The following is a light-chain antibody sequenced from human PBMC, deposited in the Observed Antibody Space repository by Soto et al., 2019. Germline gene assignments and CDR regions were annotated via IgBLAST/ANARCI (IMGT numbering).Light chain of an antibody. J-gene: IGKJ1*01. CDR3: QQSYSTPWT. V-gene: IGKV1-39*01. Sequence: DIQMTQSPSSLSVSVGDRVTITCRASQSISSHLNWYQQKPGKAPKLLIYAASSLQSGVPSRFSGSGSGTDFTLTISSLRPEDFASYYCQQSYSTPWTFGQGTKVDIK. CDR1: QSISSH. CDR2: AAS.